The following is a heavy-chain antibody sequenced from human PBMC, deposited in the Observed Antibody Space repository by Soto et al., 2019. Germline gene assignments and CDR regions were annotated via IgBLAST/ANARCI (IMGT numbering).Heavy chain of an antibody. Sequence: KPGGSLRLSCATSGFTFTTYSMNWVRQVPGKGLEWVSSISGSGRSINYADSVKGRFTISRDNAKNSLYLQMNSLRAEDTAVYFCARGNWNYYYGFDVWGQGTTVTVSS. CDR1: GFTFTTYS. J-gene: IGHJ6*02. D-gene: IGHD1-20*01. CDR3: ARGNWNYYYGFDV. CDR2: ISGSGRSI. V-gene: IGHV3-21*01.